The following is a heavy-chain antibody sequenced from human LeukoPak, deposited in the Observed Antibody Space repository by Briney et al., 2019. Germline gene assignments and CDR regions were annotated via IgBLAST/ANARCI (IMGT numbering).Heavy chain of an antibody. CDR2: MNPNSGNT. Sequence: ASVKVSCKASGYTFTSYDINWVRQATGQGLEWMGWMNPNSGNTGYAQKFQGRVTMTRNTSISTAYMELSSLRSEDTAMYYCAVDFWSGYSNWFDPWGQGALVTVSS. V-gene: IGHV1-8*01. J-gene: IGHJ5*02. CDR1: GYTFTSYD. CDR3: AVDFWSGYSNWFDP. D-gene: IGHD3-3*01.